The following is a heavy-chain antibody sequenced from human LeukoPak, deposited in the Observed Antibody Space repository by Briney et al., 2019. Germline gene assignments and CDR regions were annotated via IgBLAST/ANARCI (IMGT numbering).Heavy chain of an antibody. CDR3: AKDRYYDSSGPSDY. CDR1: GFTFNTYA. CDR2: ISSNGDST. D-gene: IGHD3-22*01. J-gene: IGHJ4*02. V-gene: IGHV3-23*01. Sequence: GGSLRLSCAASGFTFNTYAMTWVRQAPGKGLEWVSGISSNGDSTYYADSVKGRLTISRDNSKNTLYLQMNSLRADDTAVYYCAKDRYYDSSGPSDYWGQGTLVTVSS.